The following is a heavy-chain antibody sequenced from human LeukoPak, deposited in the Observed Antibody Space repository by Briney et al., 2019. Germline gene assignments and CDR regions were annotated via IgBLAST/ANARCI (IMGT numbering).Heavy chain of an antibody. V-gene: IGHV4-59*01. CDR1: GGSISSYY. D-gene: IGHD3-22*01. CDR2: IYYSGST. CDR3: ARVGRDSSGYPYFDY. J-gene: IGHJ4*02. Sequence: SETLSLTCTVSGGSISSYYWSWIRQPPGKGLEWIGYIYYSGSTNYNPSLKSRVTISVDTSKNQFSLKLSSVTAADTAVYYCARVGRDSSGYPYFDYWGQGTLVTVSS.